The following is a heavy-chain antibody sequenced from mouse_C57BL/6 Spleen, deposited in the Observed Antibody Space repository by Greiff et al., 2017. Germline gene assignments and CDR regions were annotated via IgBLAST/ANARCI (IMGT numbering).Heavy chain of an antibody. CDR2: IDPSDSYT. Sequence: QVQLKQPGAELVMPGASVKLSCKASGYTFTGYWMHWVKQRPGQGLEWIGEIDPSDSYTNYNQKFKGKSTLTVDKSSSTAYMQLSSLTSEDSAVYYCARSSNYVYAMDYWGQGTSVTVSS. V-gene: IGHV1-69*01. CDR1: GYTFTGYW. CDR3: ARSSNYVYAMDY. D-gene: IGHD2-5*01. J-gene: IGHJ4*01.